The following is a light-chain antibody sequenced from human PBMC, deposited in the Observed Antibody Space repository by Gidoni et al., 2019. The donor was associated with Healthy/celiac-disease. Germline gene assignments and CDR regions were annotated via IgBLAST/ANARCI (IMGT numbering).Light chain of an antibody. V-gene: IGKV4-1*01. CDR2: WAS. CDR1: QSVLYSSNNKNY. J-gene: IGKJ4*01. CDR3: QQYYSTPLT. Sequence: DIVMTQSPDSLAVSLGERATIHCKSSQSVLYSSNNKNYFAWYQQKPGQPPKLLIYWASTRESGVPDRFSGSGSGTDFTLTISSLQAEDVAVYYCQQYYSTPLTFXGXTKVXIK.